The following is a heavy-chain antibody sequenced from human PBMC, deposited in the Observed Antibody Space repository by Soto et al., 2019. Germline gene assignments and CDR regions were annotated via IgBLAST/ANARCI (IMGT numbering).Heavy chain of an antibody. V-gene: IGHV3-74*01. D-gene: IGHD3-3*01. CDR1: GFSLRTDW. J-gene: IGHJ4*02. CDR3: AREYYFYIDY. Sequence: EVQLVESGGGLVQPGGSLRLSCVVSGFSLRTDWMSWVRQAPGKGLALVARITRGDSNTDYVDSVKGRFTISRDSAKNTLYLQMNSLTDDDTAIYSCAREYYFYIDYWGLGTLVTVSS. CDR2: ITRGDSNT.